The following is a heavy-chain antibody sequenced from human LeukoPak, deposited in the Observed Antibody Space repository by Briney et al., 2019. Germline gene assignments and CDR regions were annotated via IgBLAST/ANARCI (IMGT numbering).Heavy chain of an antibody. CDR1: GVSFSDYY. Sequence: SETLSLTCAVYGVSFSDYYWSWIRQPPGKGLEWIGEINHRGSTNYNPSLKSRVTISVDTSKNQFSLKLSSVTAADTAVYYCARDYYGSGIDYWGQGTLVTVSS. CDR3: ARDYYGSGIDY. D-gene: IGHD3-10*01. CDR2: INHRGST. J-gene: IGHJ4*02. V-gene: IGHV4-34*01.